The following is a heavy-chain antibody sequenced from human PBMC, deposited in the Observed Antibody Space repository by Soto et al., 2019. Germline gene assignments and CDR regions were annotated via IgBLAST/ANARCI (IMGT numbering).Heavy chain of an antibody. V-gene: IGHV4-59*08. J-gene: IGHJ4*02. CDR3: ARQGYYYDSSGYYYLDY. CDR2: IYHSGST. CDR1: GDSISAYS. D-gene: IGHD3-22*01. Sequence: PSETLSLTCTVSGDSISAYSWSWVRQPPGKGLEWIGYIYHSGSTYYNPSLKSRVTISVDTSKNQFSLKLSSVTAADTAVYYCARQGYYYDSSGYYYLDYWGQGTLVTVSS.